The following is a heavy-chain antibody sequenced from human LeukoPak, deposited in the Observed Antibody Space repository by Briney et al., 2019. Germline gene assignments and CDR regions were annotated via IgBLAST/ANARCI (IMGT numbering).Heavy chain of an antibody. V-gene: IGHV3-48*03. Sequence: SGGSLRLACVASGFTFSRFEMNWVRQARGKGLEWVSYISGSGSSIYYADSVKGRFTISRDNAKNSLYLQMNSLRGEDTAVYYCARDMGYCSSSNCYKYYLDYWGQGTLVTVSS. CDR2: ISGSGSSI. CDR3: ARDMGYCSSSNCYKYYLDY. D-gene: IGHD2-2*01. CDR1: GFTFSRFE. J-gene: IGHJ4*02.